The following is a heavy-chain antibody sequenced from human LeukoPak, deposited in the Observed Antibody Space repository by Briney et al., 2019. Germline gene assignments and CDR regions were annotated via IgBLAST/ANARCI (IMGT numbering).Heavy chain of an antibody. CDR1: GFTFSSYS. Sequence: GGSLRLSCAASGFTFSSYSMNWVRQAPGKGLEWVSSISSSSSYIYYADSVRGRFTISRDNAKNSLYLQMNSLKAEDTAIYYCAREVGTPQAFDIWGQGTMVTVSS. CDR3: AREVGTPQAFDI. V-gene: IGHV3-21*01. CDR2: ISSSSSYI. J-gene: IGHJ3*02. D-gene: IGHD1-26*01.